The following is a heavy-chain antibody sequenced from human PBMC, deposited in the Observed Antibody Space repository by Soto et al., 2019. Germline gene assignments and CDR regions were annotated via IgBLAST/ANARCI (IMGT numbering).Heavy chain of an antibody. CDR1: GFTVGSAW. CDR3: PFAPQRAMTEEMACS. D-gene: IGHD2-8*01. J-gene: IGHJ6*01. V-gene: IGHV3-15*07. Sequence: EVQLVESGGGLVKPGGSLRLGCEVSGFTVGSAWMNWVRQAPGKGLVWVGRIKSEVDGGTTDYAEPLKGRFTISIDESINTLYLQIACLKTEDAAVYYCPFAPQRAMTEEMACSGGQGSIVTVCS. CDR2: IKSEVDGGTT.